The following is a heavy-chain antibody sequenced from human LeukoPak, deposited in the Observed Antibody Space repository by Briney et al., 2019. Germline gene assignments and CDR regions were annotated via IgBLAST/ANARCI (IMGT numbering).Heavy chain of an antibody. D-gene: IGHD3-10*01. CDR3: AIYGKSFPIDY. J-gene: IGHJ4*02. CDR1: GYTFTSYG. V-gene: IGHV1-18*01. Sequence: ASVKVSCKTSGYTFTSYGIDWVRQAPGQGLEWMGWISAYNGNTNYAQKLQDRVTLTTDASTRTAYMELRSLTSDDTAVYYCAIYGKSFPIDYWGQGTLVTVSS. CDR2: ISAYNGNT.